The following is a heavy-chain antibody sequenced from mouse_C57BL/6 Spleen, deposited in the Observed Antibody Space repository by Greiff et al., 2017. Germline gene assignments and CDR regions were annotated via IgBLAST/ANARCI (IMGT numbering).Heavy chain of an antibody. V-gene: IGHV5-16*01. CDR1: GFTFSDYY. D-gene: IGHD1-1*01. J-gene: IGHJ1*03. CDR2: INSDGSST. CDR3: ARDGRDGSGCGWYFDV. Sequence: EVQLVESEGGLVQPGSSMKLSCTASGFTFSDYYMAWVRQVPEKGLEWVANINSDGSSTYYLDSLKSRFIISRDNAKNILYLQMSSLKSEDTASYYCARDGRDGSGCGWYFDVWGTGTTVTVSS.